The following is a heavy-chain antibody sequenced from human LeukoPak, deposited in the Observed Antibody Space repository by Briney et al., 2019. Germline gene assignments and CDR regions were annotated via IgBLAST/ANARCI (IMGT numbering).Heavy chain of an antibody. CDR3: ARAYLYYYDSSGYYFRPFNWFDP. Sequence: PSETLSLTCAVYGGSFRGYYWSWIRQPPGKGLKWIGEINHSGSTNYNPSLKSRVTISVDTSKNQFSLKLSSVTAADTAVYYCARAYLYYYDSSGYYFRPFNWFDPWGQGTLVTVSS. CDR2: INHSGST. J-gene: IGHJ5*02. V-gene: IGHV4-34*01. CDR1: GGSFRGYY. D-gene: IGHD3-22*01.